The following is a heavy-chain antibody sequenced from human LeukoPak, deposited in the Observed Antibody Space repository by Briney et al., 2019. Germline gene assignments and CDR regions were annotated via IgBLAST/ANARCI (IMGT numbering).Heavy chain of an antibody. J-gene: IGHJ4*02. D-gene: IGHD2-15*01. Sequence: KPGGSLRLSCAASGFTFSSYSMNWVRQAPGKGLEWASSISSSSSYIYYADSVKGRFTISRDNAKNSLYLQMNSLRAEDTAVYYCARLGVVAATGHWGQGTLVTVSS. CDR2: ISSSSSYI. CDR1: GFTFSSYS. V-gene: IGHV3-21*01. CDR3: ARLGVVAATGH.